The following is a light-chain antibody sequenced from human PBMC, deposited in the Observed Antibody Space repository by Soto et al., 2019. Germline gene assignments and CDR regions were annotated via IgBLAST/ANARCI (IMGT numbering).Light chain of an antibody. CDR2: EVS. J-gene: IGLJ1*01. V-gene: IGLV2-23*02. CDR3: CSYAGSSPLG. CDR1: SSDVGSYNL. Sequence: QSALTQPASVSGSPEQSITISCTGTSSDVGSYNLVSWYQQHPGKAPKLMIYEVSKRPSGVSNRFSGSKSGNTASLTISGLQAEDEADYYCCSYAGSSPLGFATETKVTVL.